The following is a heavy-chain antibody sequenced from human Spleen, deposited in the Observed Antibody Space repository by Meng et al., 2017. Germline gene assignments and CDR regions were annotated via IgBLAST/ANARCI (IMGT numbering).Heavy chain of an antibody. D-gene: IGHD5-24*01. CDR3: AKDLVSSVEGFYLDY. Sequence: SLKISCAASGFTFHDYAMHWVRQAPGKGLEWVSGIRWNSGYTAYADSVQGRFTISRDNAKNALYLQMNTLRPEDTALYYCAKDLVSSVEGFYLDYWGQGTLVTVSS. J-gene: IGHJ4*02. CDR1: GFTFHDYA. CDR2: IRWNSGYT. V-gene: IGHV3-9*01.